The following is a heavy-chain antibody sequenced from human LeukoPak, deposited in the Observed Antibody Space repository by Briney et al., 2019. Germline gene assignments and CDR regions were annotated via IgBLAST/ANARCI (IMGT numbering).Heavy chain of an antibody. J-gene: IGHJ4*02. CDR1: GGSISSGDYY. Sequence: SETLSLTCTVSGGSISSGDYYWSWIRQPPGKGLEWIGYIYYSGSTYYNPSLKSRVTISVDTSKNQFSPKLSSVTAADTAVYYCTSLGVVVAAIDYWGQGTLVTVSS. V-gene: IGHV4-30-4*01. CDR3: TSLGVVVAAIDY. D-gene: IGHD2-15*01. CDR2: IYYSGST.